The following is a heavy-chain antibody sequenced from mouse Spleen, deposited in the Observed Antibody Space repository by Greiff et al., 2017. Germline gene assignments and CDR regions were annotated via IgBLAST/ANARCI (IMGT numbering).Heavy chain of an antibody. J-gene: IGHJ2*01. CDR3: ARPQTYGNYDFDY. CDR1: GFSLTSYG. D-gene: IGHD2-1*01. Sequence: QVQLKESGPGLVQPSQSLSITCTVSGFSLTSYGLHWVRQSPGKGLEWLGVIWSGGSTYYNAAFISRLSISKDNSKSQVFFQMNSLQANDTAIYYCARPQTYGNYDFDYWGQGTTLTVSS. V-gene: IGHV2-2*02. CDR2: IWSGGST.